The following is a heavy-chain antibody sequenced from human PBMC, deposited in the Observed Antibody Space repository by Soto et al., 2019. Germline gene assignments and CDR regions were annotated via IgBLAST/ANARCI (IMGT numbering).Heavy chain of an antibody. CDR1: GYSFTNND. V-gene: IGHV1-8*01. CDR3: ARMETFGSLNWFDP. CDR2: MNPGSGDT. Sequence: ASVKVSCKASGYSFTNNDVSWVRQATGQGLEWMGWMNPGSGDTGYAQKFQGRVTMTRDISIATAYMELSSLRSDDTAIYYCARMETFGSLNWFDPWGQGTMVTVSS. D-gene: IGHD3-16*01. J-gene: IGHJ5*02.